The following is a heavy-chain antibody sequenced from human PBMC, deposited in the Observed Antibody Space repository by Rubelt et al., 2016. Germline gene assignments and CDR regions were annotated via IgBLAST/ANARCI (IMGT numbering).Heavy chain of an antibody. CDR1: DGSVSSSTYC. J-gene: IGHJ4*02. CDR3: VRSFDH. Sequence: QLQLQESGPGLVKPSETLSLTCTVSDGSVSSSTYCWGWVRQPPGKGLEWIGSVYSSGMNNYNQSLERRVTISLDPSKNKFSLTLNAVTAADTAVYYCVRSFDHWGQGTLVTVSS. V-gene: IGHV4-39*07. CDR2: VYSSGMN.